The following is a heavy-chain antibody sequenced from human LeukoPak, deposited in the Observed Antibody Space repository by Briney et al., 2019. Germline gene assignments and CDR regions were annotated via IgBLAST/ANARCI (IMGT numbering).Heavy chain of an antibody. CDR3: ARCPVTTNYYYYYMDV. D-gene: IGHD1-14*01. CDR2: IIPILGIA. Sequence: SVKVSCKASGGTFSSYTISWVRQAPGQGLEWMGRIIPILGIANYAQKFQGRVTITADKSTSTAYMELSSLRSEDTAVYYCARCPVTTNYYYYYMDVWGKGTTVTVSS. V-gene: IGHV1-69*02. CDR1: GGTFSSYT. J-gene: IGHJ6*03.